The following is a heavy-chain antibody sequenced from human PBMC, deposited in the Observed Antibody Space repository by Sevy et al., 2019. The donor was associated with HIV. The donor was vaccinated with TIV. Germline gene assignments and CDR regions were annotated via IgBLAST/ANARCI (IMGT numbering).Heavy chain of an antibody. Sequence: SETLSLTCTVSGGSISSYYWSWIRQPPGKGLEWIGYIYYSGSTNYNPSLKSRVTISVNTSKNQFSLELSSVTAADTAVYYCAGERSGYYYGSSAFDIWGQGTMVTVSS. CDR1: GGSISSYY. CDR3: AGERSGYYYGSSAFDI. V-gene: IGHV4-59*01. D-gene: IGHD3-22*01. J-gene: IGHJ3*02. CDR2: IYYSGST.